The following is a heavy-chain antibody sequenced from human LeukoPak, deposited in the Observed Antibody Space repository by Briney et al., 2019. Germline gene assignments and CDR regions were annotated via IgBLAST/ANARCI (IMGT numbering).Heavy chain of an antibody. CDR3: ARVPDYYDSSGYVKLYGMDV. D-gene: IGHD3-22*01. Sequence: GGSLRLSCAAYGFTFSSYGMHWVRQAPGKGLEWVAVIWHGGSNKYYADSEKGRFTLPTSNYTTTLYLQLNSLRAEDRAVYYCARVPDYYDSSGYVKLYGMDVWGQGNTVTVSS. CDR1: GFTFSSYG. J-gene: IGHJ6*02. V-gene: IGHV3-33*01. CDR2: IWHGGSNK.